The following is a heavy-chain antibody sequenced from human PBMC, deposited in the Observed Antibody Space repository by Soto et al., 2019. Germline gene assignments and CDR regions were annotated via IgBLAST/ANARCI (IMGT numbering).Heavy chain of an antibody. CDR2: IYNSGST. CDR3: AREATIAARLDS. D-gene: IGHD6-6*01. CDR1: GGSIRGYY. V-gene: IGHV4-4*08. Sequence: SETLSLTCTVPGGSIRGYYWIWMRQPPGKGLEWIGYIYNSGSTNYNPALKSRVTISVDTSKNQFSLKLSSVTAADTAVYYCAREATIAARLDSWGQGTLVTVS. J-gene: IGHJ4*02.